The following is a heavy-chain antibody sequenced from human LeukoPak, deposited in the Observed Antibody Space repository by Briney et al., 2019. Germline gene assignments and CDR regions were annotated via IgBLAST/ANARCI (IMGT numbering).Heavy chain of an antibody. V-gene: IGHV4-59*08. CDR3: ARHGGGTYLQY. CDR1: GGSISSYY. CDR2: VYYSGST. J-gene: IGHJ4*02. Sequence: SETLSLTCTVSGGSISSYYWSWIRQPPGRGLEWIGYVYYSGSTNYNSSLKSRVTISVDTSKNQFSLNLRSVTAADTAVYYCARHGGGTYLQYRGQGALVIVSA. D-gene: IGHD1-26*01.